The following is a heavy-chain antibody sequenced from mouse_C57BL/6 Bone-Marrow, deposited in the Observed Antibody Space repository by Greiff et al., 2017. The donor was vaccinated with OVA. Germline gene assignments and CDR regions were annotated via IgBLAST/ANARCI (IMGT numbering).Heavy chain of an antibody. D-gene: IGHD1-1*01. J-gene: IGHJ4*01. V-gene: IGHV1-82*01. CDR1: GYAFSSSW. Sequence: VKLMESGPELVKPGASVKISCKASGYAFSSSWMNWVKQRPGKGLEWIGRIYPGDGDTNYNGKFKGKATLTADKSSSTAYMQLSSLTSEDSAVYFCARAYYYGSSYDYYAMDYWGQGTSVTVSS. CDR3: ARAYYYGSSYDYYAMDY. CDR2: IYPGDGDT.